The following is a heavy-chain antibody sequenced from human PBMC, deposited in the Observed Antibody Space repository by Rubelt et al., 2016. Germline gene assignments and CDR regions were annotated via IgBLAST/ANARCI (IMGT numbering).Heavy chain of an antibody. Sequence: QVQLVQSGAEVKKPGASVKVSCKASGGTFSSYAISWVRQAPGQGLEWMGRIIPILGIANYAQKLQGRVTMTTDTSTSTAYMELRSLRSDDTAVYYCARSSVTMVRGVIFWCDPWGQGTLVTVSS. CDR2: IIPILGIA. CDR3: ARSSVTMVRGVIFWCDP. V-gene: IGHV1-69*04. D-gene: IGHD3-10*01. CDR1: GGTFSSYA. J-gene: IGHJ5*02.